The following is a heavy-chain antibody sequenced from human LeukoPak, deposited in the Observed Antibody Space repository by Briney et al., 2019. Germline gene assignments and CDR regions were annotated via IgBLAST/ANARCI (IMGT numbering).Heavy chain of an antibody. CDR2: IRYDGRDK. D-gene: IGHD3-3*01. J-gene: IGHJ2*01. CDR3: AKDGYYSSANHFARLHFDL. Sequence: GGSLRLSCAASGFTFSIYGMYWVRQAPGKGLEWVAFIRYDGRDKWYADSVKGRFTISRDNSKNTLYLEMNSLRVEDTAIYYCAKDGYYSSANHFARLHFDLWGRGTRVTVSS. V-gene: IGHV3-30*02. CDR1: GFTFSIYG.